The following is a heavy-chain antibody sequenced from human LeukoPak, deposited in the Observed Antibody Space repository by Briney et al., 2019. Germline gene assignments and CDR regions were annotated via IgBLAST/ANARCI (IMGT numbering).Heavy chain of an antibody. J-gene: IGHJ4*02. D-gene: IGHD5-18*01. V-gene: IGHV4-59*01. Sequence: PPETLSLTCTVSGGSISSYYWSWIRQPPGKGLEWIGYIYYSGTTNYSPSLKSRVSISVDTSKNQFSLKLSSVTAADTALYYCARDQYTYGPNDYWGQGTLVTVSS. CDR1: GGSISSYY. CDR2: IYYSGTT. CDR3: ARDQYTYGPNDY.